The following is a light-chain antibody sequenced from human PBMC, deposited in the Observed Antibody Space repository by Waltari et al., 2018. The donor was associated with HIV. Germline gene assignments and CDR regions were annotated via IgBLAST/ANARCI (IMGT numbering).Light chain of an antibody. V-gene: IGLV1-47*01. CDR3: AAWDHSLSARV. CDR1: NSNIGSNS. J-gene: IGLJ3*02. CDR2: RDN. Sequence: QSVLTQPPSASGTPGQRVTLSCSGSNSNIGSNSVYWYQQFPGTAPKLLIYRDNQRPSGVPDRFSGSKSGTSASLAISGLRSEDEADYYCAAWDHSLSARVFGGGTKMTVL.